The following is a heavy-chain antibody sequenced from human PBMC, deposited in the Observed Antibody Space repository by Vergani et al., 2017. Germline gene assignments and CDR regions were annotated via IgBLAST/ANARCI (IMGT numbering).Heavy chain of an antibody. CDR1: GVSLSDSF. J-gene: IGHJ4*02. CDR2: VNHRGTV. D-gene: IGHD3-22*01. Sequence: QVHLQQWGAGLLKPSETLSLTCGISGVSLSDSFWSWIRQTPGRGLEWIGEVNHRGTVNYNPSLQSRVIISVDTSKNHVSLNVTSVTAAASATYYCARGFRGLRGSYYLYFNYWGQGSLVTVSS. CDR3: ARGFRGLRGSYYLYFNY. V-gene: IGHV4-34*02.